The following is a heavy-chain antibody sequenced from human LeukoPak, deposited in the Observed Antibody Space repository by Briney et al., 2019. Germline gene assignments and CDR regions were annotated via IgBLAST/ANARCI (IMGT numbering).Heavy chain of an antibody. D-gene: IGHD1-26*01. V-gene: IGHV1-46*01. Sequence: ASVKVSCKASGYTFTSYYIYWVRQAPGQGLEWLGIINPSGGSTAYAQKFRGRVTMTRDTSTSTVYMELSSLKSEDTAVYYCARDRVSLGSPYPGASDYWGQGTLVTVSS. CDR1: GYTFTSYY. CDR3: ARDRVSLGSPYPGASDY. J-gene: IGHJ4*02. CDR2: INPSGGST.